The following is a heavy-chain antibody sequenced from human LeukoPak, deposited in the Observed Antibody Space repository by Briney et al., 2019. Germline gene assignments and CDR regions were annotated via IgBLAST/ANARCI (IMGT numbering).Heavy chain of an antibody. J-gene: IGHJ5*02. Sequence: SETLSCTGTVSGISISNINYYWSWIRQPPGKGLEWIGEINHSGSANYNPSLKSRVPISVDQSKDQFSLKLSSVTAADKAVYYCARLGNYYYGSGSYYKRGNWFDPWGQGTLVTVSS. CDR2: INHSGSA. CDR3: ARLGNYYYGSGSYYKRGNWFDP. CDR1: GISISNINYY. V-gene: IGHV4-39*07. D-gene: IGHD3-10*01.